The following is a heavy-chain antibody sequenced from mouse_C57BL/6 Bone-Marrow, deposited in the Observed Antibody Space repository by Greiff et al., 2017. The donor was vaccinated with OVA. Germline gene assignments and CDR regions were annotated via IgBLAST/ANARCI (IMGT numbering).Heavy chain of an antibody. CDR1: GYTFTSYG. D-gene: IGHD2-4*01. V-gene: IGHV1-81*01. CDR2: IYPRSGNT. CDR3: AREDDSWYFDV. J-gene: IGHJ1*03. Sequence: VMLVESGAELARPGASVKLSCKASGYTFTSYGISWVKQRTGQGLEWIGEIYPRSGNTYYNEKFKGKATLTADKSSSTAYMELRSLTSEDSAVYFCAREDDSWYFDVWGTGTTVTVSS.